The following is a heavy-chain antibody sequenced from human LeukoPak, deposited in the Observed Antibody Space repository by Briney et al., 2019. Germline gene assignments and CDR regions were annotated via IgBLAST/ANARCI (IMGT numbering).Heavy chain of an antibody. V-gene: IGHV3-7*01. D-gene: IGHD1-26*01. CDR3: ARVSGSYYVVLYYFDY. J-gene: IGHJ4*02. CDR1: GFTFSSYW. Sequence: GGSLRLSCAASGFTFSSYWMSWVRQAPGKGLEWVANIKQDGSEKYYVDSVKGRFTISRDNAKNSLYLQMNSLRAEDTAVYYCARVSGSYYVVLYYFDYWGQGTLVTVSS. CDR2: IKQDGSEK.